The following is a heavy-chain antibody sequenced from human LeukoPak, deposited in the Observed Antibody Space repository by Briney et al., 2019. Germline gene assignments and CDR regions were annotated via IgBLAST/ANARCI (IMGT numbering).Heavy chain of an antibody. D-gene: IGHD2-21*02. V-gene: IGHV5-51*01. CDR3: ARLAYCGGDCFYYFDY. Sequence: GESLKISCKGSGYSFTSYWIGWVRQMPGKGLEWMGIIYPGDSDTRYSPSLQGQVTISADKSISTAYLQWSSLKASDTAMYYCARLAYCGGDCFYYFDYWGQGTLVTVSS. J-gene: IGHJ4*02. CDR1: GYSFTSYW. CDR2: IYPGDSDT.